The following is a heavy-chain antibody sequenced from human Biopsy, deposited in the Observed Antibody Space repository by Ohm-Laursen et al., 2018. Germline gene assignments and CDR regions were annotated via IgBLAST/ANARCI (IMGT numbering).Heavy chain of an antibody. CDR3: ARDSTINTVTTADY. CDR1: GLTVSSNY. V-gene: IGHV3-33*01. CDR2: IWYDGSNK. D-gene: IGHD4-11*01. J-gene: IGHJ4*02. Sequence: RSLRLSCTAAGLTVSSNYMNWVRQAPGKGLEWLAVIWYDGSNKYYGDSVQGRFTISRDNSKNTVYLQMNSLRAEDTAIYYCARDSTINTVTTADYWGQGTLVTVSS.